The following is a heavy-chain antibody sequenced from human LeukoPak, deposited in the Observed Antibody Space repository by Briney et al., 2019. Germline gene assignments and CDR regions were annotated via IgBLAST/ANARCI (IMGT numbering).Heavy chain of an antibody. CDR2: ISDNGGST. V-gene: IGHV3-23*01. D-gene: IGHD6-19*01. Sequence: PGGSLRLSCVASEFTFSSYAMHWVRQAPGKGLEWVSAISDNGGSTYYADSVKGRFTISRDNSKNTLYVQMNSLRVEDTAVYFCAKRGPQYSSGWYGDWGQGTLVTVSS. CDR3: AKRGPQYSSGWYGD. CDR1: EFTFSSYA. J-gene: IGHJ4*02.